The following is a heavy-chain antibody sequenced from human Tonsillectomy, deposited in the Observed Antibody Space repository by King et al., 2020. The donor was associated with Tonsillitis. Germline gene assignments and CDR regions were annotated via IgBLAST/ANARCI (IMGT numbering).Heavy chain of an antibody. D-gene: IGHD3-3*01. Sequence: VQLVESGGGLVQPGGSLRLSCAASGFTFSSVDMTWVRQAPGKGLDWVSGISGTGDFTYYADSVKGRFTISRDDSQNILSLQMNSLRADDTAIYYCARDGGLSSTWRGGSYYYGLDVWGQGTAVSVSS. CDR1: GFTFSSVD. CDR3: ARDGGLSSTWRGGSYYYGLDV. V-gene: IGHV3-23*04. J-gene: IGHJ6*02. CDR2: ISGTGDFT.